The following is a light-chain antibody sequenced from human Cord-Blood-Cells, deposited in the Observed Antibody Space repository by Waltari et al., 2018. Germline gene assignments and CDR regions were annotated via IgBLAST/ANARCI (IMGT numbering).Light chain of an antibody. CDR3: CSYAGSSTVV. V-gene: IGLV2-23*01. Sequence: QSALTQPSPVSGAPGQSITISCTGTSSDVGVHNLVPLYHQPPGKAPKLMIYEGSKRPSGVSNRFSGSKSGNTASLTISGLQAEDEADYYCCSYAGSSTVVFGGGTKLTVL. CDR1: SSDVGVHNL. J-gene: IGLJ2*01. CDR2: EGS.